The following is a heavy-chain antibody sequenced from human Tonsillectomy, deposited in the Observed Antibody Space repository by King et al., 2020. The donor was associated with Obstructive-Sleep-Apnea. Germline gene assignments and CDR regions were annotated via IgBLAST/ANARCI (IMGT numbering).Heavy chain of an antibody. CDR2: IIPILGIA. J-gene: IGHJ6*02. Sequence: QLVQSGAEVKKPGSSVKVSCKASGGTFSSYAISWVRQAPGQGLEWMGRIIPILGIANYAQKFQGRVTITADKSTSTAYMELSSLRSEDTAVYYCARVHGIVGATLGDGMDVWGQGTTVTVSS. D-gene: IGHD1-26*01. CDR1: GGTFSSYA. V-gene: IGHV1-69*09. CDR3: ARVHGIVGATLGDGMDV.